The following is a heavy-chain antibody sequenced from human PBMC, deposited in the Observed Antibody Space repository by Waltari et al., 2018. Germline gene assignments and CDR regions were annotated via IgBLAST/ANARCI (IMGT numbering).Heavy chain of an antibody. J-gene: IGHJ2*01. Sequence: EVQLVESGGGLVQPGGSLRLSCAASGFTFSSYWMTWVRQAPGKGLEWVANLKQDGSAKYYVDSVKGRFTISRDNAQNSLYLQMNSLRAEDTAVYYCATWYSSSSSSYWYFDLWGSGTLVTVSS. V-gene: IGHV3-7*01. CDR2: LKQDGSAK. CDR3: ATWYSSSSSSYWYFDL. D-gene: IGHD6-6*01. CDR1: GFTFSSYW.